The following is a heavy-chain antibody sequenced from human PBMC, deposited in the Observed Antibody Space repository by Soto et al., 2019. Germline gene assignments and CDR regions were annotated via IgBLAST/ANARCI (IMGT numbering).Heavy chain of an antibody. D-gene: IGHD3-16*02. CDR1: GGTFSSYT. J-gene: IGHJ4*02. V-gene: IGHV1-69*02. CDR3: ARSYDYIWGSYRRYFDY. CDR2: IIPILGIA. Sequence: GASVKVSCKASGGTFSSYTISWVRQAPGQGLEWMGRIIPILGIANYAQKFQGRVTITADKSTSTAYMELSSLRSEDTAVYYCARSYDYIWGSYRRYFDYWGQGTLVTVSS.